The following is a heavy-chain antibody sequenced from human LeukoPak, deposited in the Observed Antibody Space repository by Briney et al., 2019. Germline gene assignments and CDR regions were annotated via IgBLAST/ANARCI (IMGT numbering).Heavy chain of an antibody. CDR3: ARATYTSTWSKIDS. CDR2: IYYSGST. V-gene: IGHV4-59*01. CDR1: GGSISSYY. Sequence: SETLSLTCAVSGGSISSYYCSWIRQSPEKGLEWIGYIYYSGSTNYNPSLKSRVTISLDTSRNHFSLKLTSVTAADTAFYYCARATYTSTWSKIDSWGQEILVTVSS. D-gene: IGHD6-6*01. J-gene: IGHJ4*02.